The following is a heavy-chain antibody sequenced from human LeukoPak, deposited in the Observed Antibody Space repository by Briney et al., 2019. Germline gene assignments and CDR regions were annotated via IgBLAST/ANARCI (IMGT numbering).Heavy chain of an antibody. J-gene: IGHJ4*02. D-gene: IGHD4-17*01. CDR1: GFTFSSYA. Sequence: GGSLRLSCAASGFTFSSYAMSWVRQVPGKGLEWVSAISGSGGSTYYADSVKGRFTISRDNSKNTLYLQMNSLRAEDTAVYYCAKGSWAAVTTFDYWGQGTLVTVSS. CDR3: AKGSWAAVTTFDY. CDR2: ISGSGGST. V-gene: IGHV3-23*01.